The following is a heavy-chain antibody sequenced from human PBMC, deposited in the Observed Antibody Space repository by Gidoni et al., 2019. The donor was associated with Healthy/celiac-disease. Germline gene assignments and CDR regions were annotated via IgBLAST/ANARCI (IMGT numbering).Heavy chain of an antibody. CDR2: IYSGGST. CDR3: ARGLKQWLVQKASYYFDY. Sequence: EVQLVESGGGLVQPGGSLRLSCAASGFTVSSNYLSWVRQAPGKGLEWVSVIYSGGSTYYADSVKGRFTISRDNSKNTLYLQMNSLRAEDTAVYYCARGLKQWLVQKASYYFDYWGQGTLVTVSS. J-gene: IGHJ4*02. V-gene: IGHV3-66*01. D-gene: IGHD6-19*01. CDR1: GFTVSSNY.